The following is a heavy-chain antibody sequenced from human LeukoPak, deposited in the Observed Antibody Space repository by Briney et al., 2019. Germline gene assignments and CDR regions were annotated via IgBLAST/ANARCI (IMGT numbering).Heavy chain of an antibody. Sequence: GGSLRLSCAASGFTFSIYAMNWVRQAPGKGLEWVSAISGSGGSTYYADSVKGRFTISRDNSKNTLYLQMNSLRAEDTAVYYCATIEVLWFGELSHFDYWGQGTLVTVSS. D-gene: IGHD3-10*01. CDR3: ATIEVLWFGELSHFDY. V-gene: IGHV3-23*01. CDR1: GFTFSIYA. CDR2: ISGSGGST. J-gene: IGHJ4*02.